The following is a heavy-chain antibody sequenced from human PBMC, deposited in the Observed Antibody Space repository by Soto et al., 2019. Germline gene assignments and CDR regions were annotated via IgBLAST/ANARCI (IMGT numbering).Heavy chain of an antibody. CDR1: GFTFSDNY. J-gene: IGHJ4*02. Sequence: LRLSCAASGFTFSDNYMSWIRQAPGKGLEWVSYISDSGSTIYYADSVKGRFTVSRDNAKNSLYLQMSSLRAEDTAVYYCARPHYPVVSTPLKDYWGQGTLVTVSS. CDR2: ISDSGSTI. CDR3: ARPHYPVVSTPLKDY. V-gene: IGHV3-11*01. D-gene: IGHD5-12*01.